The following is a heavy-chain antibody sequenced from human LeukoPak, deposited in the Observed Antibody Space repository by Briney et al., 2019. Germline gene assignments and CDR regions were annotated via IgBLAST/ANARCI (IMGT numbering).Heavy chain of an antibody. CDR1: GGSISSYY. D-gene: IGHD3-22*01. Sequence: SETLSLTCIVSGGSISSYYWSWIRQPPRKGLEWIGYIYYSGSTNYNPSLKSRVTISVDTSKNQFSLKLSSVTAADTAVYYCARASFGGYYDSSGYLYYYYYYMDVWGKGTTVTVSS. CDR2: IYYSGST. V-gene: IGHV4-59*01. CDR3: ARASFGGYYDSSGYLYYYYYYMDV. J-gene: IGHJ6*03.